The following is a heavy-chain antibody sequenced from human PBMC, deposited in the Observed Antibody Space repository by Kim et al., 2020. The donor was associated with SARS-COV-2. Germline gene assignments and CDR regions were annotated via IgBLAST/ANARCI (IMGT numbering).Heavy chain of an antibody. D-gene: IGHD3-16*01. V-gene: IGHV3-30*04. CDR3: ARGRMATGEFDY. Sequence: GGSLRLSCAASGFTFSSYAMHWVRQAPGKGLEWVAVISYDGSNKYYADSVKGRFTISRDNSKNTLYLQMNSLRAEDTAVYYCARGRMATGEFDYWGQGTLVTVSS. CDR2: ISYDGSNK. CDR1: GFTFSSYA. J-gene: IGHJ4*02.